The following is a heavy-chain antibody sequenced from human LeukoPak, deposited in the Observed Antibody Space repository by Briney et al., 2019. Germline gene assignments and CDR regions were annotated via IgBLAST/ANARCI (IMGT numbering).Heavy chain of an antibody. CDR3: ARGLPSAFDI. D-gene: IGHD3-16*01. Sequence: PSETLSLTCAVSGGSISSGGYSWSWIRQPPGKGLEWIGYIYHSGSTYYNPPLKSRVTISVDRSKNQFSLKLSSVTAADTAVYYCARGLPSAFDIWGQGTMVTVSS. CDR1: GGSISSGGYS. J-gene: IGHJ3*02. CDR2: IYHSGST. V-gene: IGHV4-30-2*01.